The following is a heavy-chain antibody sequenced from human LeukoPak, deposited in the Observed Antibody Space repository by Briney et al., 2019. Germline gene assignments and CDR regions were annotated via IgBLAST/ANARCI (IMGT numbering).Heavy chain of an antibody. CDR1: GFTFSHYW. V-gene: IGHV3-7*01. CDR3: ARLPRLTGYYNVDY. J-gene: IGHJ4*02. CDR2: IKEDGSEK. Sequence: GGSLRLSCAPSGFTFSHYWMSWVRQAPGKGLEWVANIKEDGSEKYYVDSVKGRFTISRDNAKNSLYLQMNSLRAEDTAVYYCARLPRLTGYYNVDYWGQGTLVTVSS. D-gene: IGHD3-9*01.